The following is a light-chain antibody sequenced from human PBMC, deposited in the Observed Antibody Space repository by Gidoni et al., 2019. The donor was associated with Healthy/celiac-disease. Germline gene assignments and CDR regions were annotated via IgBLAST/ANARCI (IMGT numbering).Light chain of an antibody. CDR3: SAWDSSLSAGV. CDR1: SNNVGNQG. Sequence: QAALSQPPSVPKVLRLTATPTCTGNSNNVGNQGAAWLQQHQGHPPKLLTYRNNNRPSGISERLSASRSGNTASLTITGLQPEDEADYYCSAWDSSLSAGVFGGGTKLTVL. CDR2: RNN. J-gene: IGLJ3*02. V-gene: IGLV10-54*01.